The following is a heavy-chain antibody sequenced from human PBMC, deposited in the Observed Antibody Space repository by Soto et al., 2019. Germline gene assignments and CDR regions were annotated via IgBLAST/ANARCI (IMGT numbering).Heavy chain of an antibody. CDR3: AKDGEHSDFWSGSYYYGMDV. CDR1: GFTFSSYA. J-gene: IGHJ6*02. D-gene: IGHD3-3*01. Sequence: EVQLLESGGGLVQPGGSLRLSCAASGFTFSSYAMSWVRQAPGKGLEWVSAISGSGGSTYYADSVKGRFTISRDNSKNTLYLQMNSLRAEDTAVYYCAKDGEHSDFWSGSYYYGMDVWGQGTTVTVSS. V-gene: IGHV3-23*01. CDR2: ISGSGGST.